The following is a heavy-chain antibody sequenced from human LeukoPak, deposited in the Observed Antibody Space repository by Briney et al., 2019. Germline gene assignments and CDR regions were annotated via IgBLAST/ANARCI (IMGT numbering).Heavy chain of an antibody. J-gene: IGHJ4*02. CDR1: GGSISSGSYY. CDR3: ARGWCSGGACPIDY. CDR2: IYTSGST. D-gene: IGHD2-15*01. V-gene: IGHV4-61*02. Sequence: PSQTLSLTCTVSGGSISSGSYYWSWIRQPAGKGLEWIGRIYTSGSTNYNPSLQSRVTISIDTSKNQFSLNLNSVPAADPAVYSCARGWCSGGACPIDYWGQGTLLPVSS.